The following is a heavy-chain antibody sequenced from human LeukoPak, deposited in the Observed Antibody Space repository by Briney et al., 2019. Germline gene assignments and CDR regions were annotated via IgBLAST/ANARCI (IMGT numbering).Heavy chain of an antibody. CDR3: AREIGFKGWFDP. Sequence: NPSETLSLTCTVSGGSISSYYWSWIRQAPGKGLEWIGYIYYTGNTNYSPSPKRRGSISLDTTQNQFSLKQSTVTRAEAAVYYCAREIGFKGWFDPWGQGTLVTVSS. CDR1: GGSISSYY. D-gene: IGHD2-15*01. V-gene: IGHV4-59*01. CDR2: IYYTGNT. J-gene: IGHJ5*02.